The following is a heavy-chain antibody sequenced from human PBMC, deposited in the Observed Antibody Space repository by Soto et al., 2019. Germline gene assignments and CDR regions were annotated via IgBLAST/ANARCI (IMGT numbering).Heavy chain of an antibody. V-gene: IGHV3-33*01. CDR2: IWPDGSKK. CDR1: GFRNYG. J-gene: IGHJ4*02. D-gene: IGHD3-10*01. Sequence: QVQLVVSGGGVVQPGRSLRLSCAASGFRNYGMHWVRQAPGKGLEWVALIWPDGSKKHYADSVKGRFTISRDDSKNTVDLQMNSMRAEDTAVYYCARDRGDFGSGGSFFDYWGQGTLVTVSS. CDR3: ARDRGDFGSGGSFFDY.